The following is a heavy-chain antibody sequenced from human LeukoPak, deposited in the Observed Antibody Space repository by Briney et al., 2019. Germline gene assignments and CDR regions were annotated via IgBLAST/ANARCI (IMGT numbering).Heavy chain of an antibody. CDR1: GFTLSSYW. J-gene: IGHJ4*02. CDR3: ARDLVAATSRIDY. V-gene: IGHV3-7*01. Sequence: GGSLRLSCAASGFTLSSYWMSWVRQAPGKGLEWVANINRDGSEKYYVDSVKGRFTISRDNAKNSLYLQMNSLRAEDTSVYYCARDLVAATSRIDYWGQGTLVTVSS. CDR2: INRDGSEK. D-gene: IGHD5-24*01.